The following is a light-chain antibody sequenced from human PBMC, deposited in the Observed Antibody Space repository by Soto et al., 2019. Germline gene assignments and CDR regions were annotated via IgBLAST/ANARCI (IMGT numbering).Light chain of an antibody. CDR3: QQTYSLFPT. CDR2: ATS. CDR1: QSISVY. J-gene: IGKJ1*01. V-gene: IGKV1-39*01. Sequence: DIQMTQSPSSLSASVGDRVSITCRASQSISVYLNWYQQKSGKVPKLLISATSTLQSGVPSRFGGSGYGTDFTLAITSLQPEDFATYYCQQTYSLFPTFGQGTKVVIK.